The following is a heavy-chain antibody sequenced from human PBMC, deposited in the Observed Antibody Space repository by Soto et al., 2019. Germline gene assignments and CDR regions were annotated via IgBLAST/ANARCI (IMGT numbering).Heavy chain of an antibody. CDR1: GDTVSSNSAA. Sequence: PSQTLSLTYAISGDTVSSNSAAWNWIRQSPSRGLEWLGRTHYRSKWYNDYAVSVKSRITINPDTSENKFSLQLNSVTPEDTAVYYCGRSVRGHVVKYFDYWGQGTLGTVSS. D-gene: IGHD3-10*01. CDR2: THYRSKWYN. V-gene: IGHV6-1*01. CDR3: GRSVRGHVVKYFDY. J-gene: IGHJ4*02.